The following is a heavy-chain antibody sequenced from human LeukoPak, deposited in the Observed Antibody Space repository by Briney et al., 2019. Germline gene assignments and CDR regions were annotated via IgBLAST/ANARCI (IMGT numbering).Heavy chain of an antibody. CDR1: GGSISSSRYY. V-gene: IGHV4-39*07. CDR3: VRTRLSDKIVRAAERADDACEM. Sequence: SETLSLTCTVSGGSISSSRYYLGWTRQPPGKGLEWIGSIHYSGSTYYNPSLKSRVTVSVDTSENHFSLKLSPVAAADTSVSFCVRTRLSDKIVRAAERADDACEMWGQGTMVTVSS. J-gene: IGHJ3*02. CDR2: IHYSGST. D-gene: IGHD2-2*01.